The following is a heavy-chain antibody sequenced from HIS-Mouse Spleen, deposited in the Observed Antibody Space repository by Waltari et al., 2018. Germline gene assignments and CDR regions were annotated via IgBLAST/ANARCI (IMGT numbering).Heavy chain of an antibody. Sequence: QVQLVQSGAEVKKPGASVKVSCKASGYTFTSYGISWVRQAPGQGLEWMGWISAKKGNTNYAQKLQGRVTMTTDTSTSTAYMELRSLRSDDTAVYYCARSESRFLEWLDWFDPWGQGTLVTVSS. V-gene: IGHV1-18*01. CDR3: ARSESRFLEWLDWFDP. J-gene: IGHJ5*02. CDR2: ISAKKGNT. D-gene: IGHD3-3*01. CDR1: GYTFTSYG.